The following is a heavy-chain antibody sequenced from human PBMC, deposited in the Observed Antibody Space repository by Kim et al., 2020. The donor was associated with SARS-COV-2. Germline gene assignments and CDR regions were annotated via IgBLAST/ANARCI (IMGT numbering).Heavy chain of an antibody. D-gene: IGHD3-22*01. CDR3: ARGYYYDSSGYSDYYFDY. Sequence: GGSLRLSCAASGFTFSSYAMHWVRQAPGKGLEWVAVISYDGSNKYYADSVKGRFTISRDNSKNTLYLQMNSLRAEDTAVYYCARGYYYDSSGYSDYYFDYWGQGTLVTVSS. CDR2: ISYDGSNK. V-gene: IGHV3-30*04. J-gene: IGHJ4*02. CDR1: GFTFSSYA.